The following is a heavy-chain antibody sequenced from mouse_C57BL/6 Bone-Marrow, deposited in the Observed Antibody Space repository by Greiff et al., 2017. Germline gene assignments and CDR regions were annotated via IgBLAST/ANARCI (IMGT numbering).Heavy chain of an antibody. V-gene: IGHV1-22*01. J-gene: IGHJ2*01. D-gene: IGHD1-1*01. CDR2: IIPNNGGT. CDR1: GYTFPDYN. CDR3: SMGKNYGSSPHFEY. Sequence: VQLKESGPELVKPGASVKMSCKASGYTFPDYNMHWVKQRNGKSLEWIGYIIPNNGGTSYNQKFKGKATLTAKKSSSTAYMELRELTTVESAVYYFSMGKNYGSSPHFEYWGQGTTLTVSS.